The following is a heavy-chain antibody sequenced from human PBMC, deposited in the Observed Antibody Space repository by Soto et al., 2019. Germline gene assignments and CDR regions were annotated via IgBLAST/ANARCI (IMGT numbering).Heavy chain of an antibody. CDR3: ARDPYCSSTSCYDLSPVTTGPYGMDV. J-gene: IGHJ6*02. CDR1: GYTFTGYY. D-gene: IGHD2-2*01. CDR2: INPNSGGT. V-gene: IGHV1-2*04. Sequence: ASVKVSCKASGYTFTGYYMHWVRQAPGQGLEWMGWINPNSGGTNYAQKFQGWVTMTRDTSISTAYMELSRLRSDDTAVYYCARDPYCSSTSCYDLSPVTTGPYGMDVWGQGTTVTVSS.